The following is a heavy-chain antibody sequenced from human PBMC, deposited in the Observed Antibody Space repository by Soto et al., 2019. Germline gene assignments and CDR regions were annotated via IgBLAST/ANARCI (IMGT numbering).Heavy chain of an antibody. Sequence: QVQLVQSGAEVKKPGASVKVSCKASGYIFTSYYIHWVRQAPGQGLEWMGWINPFDGSRMFAQSFQGRGTMTRDTSTSTVYMEVSCLRSEDTAVYCCSGVVRGETSPFGRWGQGTLVTVSS. CDR1: GYIFTSYY. CDR2: INPFDGSR. D-gene: IGHD3-10*01. V-gene: IGHV1-46*03. CDR3: SGVVRGETSPFGR. J-gene: IGHJ4*02.